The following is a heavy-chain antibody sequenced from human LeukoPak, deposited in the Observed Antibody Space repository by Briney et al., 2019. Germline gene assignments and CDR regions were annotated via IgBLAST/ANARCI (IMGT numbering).Heavy chain of an antibody. Sequence: SGGSLRLSCAASGFIFSNYWMHWVRQAPGKGLVWVSRINTYGSTTAYADSVKGRFTISRDNAKNSLYLQMNSLRAEDTAVYHCARASSGWYGYYYYGMDVWGQGTTVTVSS. CDR3: ARASSGWYGYYYYGMDV. V-gene: IGHV3-74*01. CDR1: GFIFSNYW. J-gene: IGHJ6*02. CDR2: INTYGSTT. D-gene: IGHD6-19*01.